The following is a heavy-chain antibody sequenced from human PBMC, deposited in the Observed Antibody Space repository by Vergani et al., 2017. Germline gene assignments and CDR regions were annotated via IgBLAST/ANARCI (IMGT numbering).Heavy chain of an antibody. CDR1: GFTFSSYA. V-gene: IGHV3-23*01. CDR3: AQDRRYCSNGVCPHDAFDI. J-gene: IGHJ3*02. CDR2: ISGSGGGT. Sequence: EVQLLESGGGLVQPGGSLRLSCAASGFTFSSYAMSWVRQAPGKGLEWVSAISGSGGGTYYADSVKGRFTISRDISKNTLYLQMNSLRAEDTAVYYCAQDRRYCSNGVCPHDAFDIWGQGTMVTVSS. D-gene: IGHD2-8*01.